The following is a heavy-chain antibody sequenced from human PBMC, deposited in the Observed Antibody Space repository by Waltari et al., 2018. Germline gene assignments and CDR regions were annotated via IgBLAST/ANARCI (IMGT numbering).Heavy chain of an antibody. J-gene: IGHJ5*02. CDR3: AKGAGPPWFDP. CDR1: GDSINSGNYF. Sequence: QVQLQESGPGLVKPSESVSLTCTVSGDSINSGNYFWSWIRQPAGKGLEWIGRIEARGKTNYSPSLRSRFTISVDTSQNQFSLQLRSVTAAVTAVYYCAKGAGPPWFDPWGQGVMVTVSS. CDR2: IEARGKT. V-gene: IGHV4-61*02.